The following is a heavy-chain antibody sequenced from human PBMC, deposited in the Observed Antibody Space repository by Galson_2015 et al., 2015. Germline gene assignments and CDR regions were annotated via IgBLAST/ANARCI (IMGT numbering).Heavy chain of an antibody. Sequence: VRQAPGKGLEWVSAISGSGGSTYYADSVKGRFTISGDNSKDTLYLQMNSLRAEDTAVYYCAKGDSLGLLPYFDYWGQGTLVTVSS. CDR2: ISGSGGST. CDR3: AKGDSLGLLPYFDY. V-gene: IGHV3-23*01. J-gene: IGHJ4*02. D-gene: IGHD2-15*01.